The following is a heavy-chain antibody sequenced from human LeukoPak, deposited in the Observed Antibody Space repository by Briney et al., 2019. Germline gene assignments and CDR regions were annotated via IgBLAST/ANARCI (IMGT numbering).Heavy chain of an antibody. J-gene: IGHJ6*04. CDR3: ARDFGELFGMDV. CDR2: INPNTGGT. Sequence: GASVKVSCKASGHTFTGYYMHWVRQAPGQGLEWMGWINPNTGGTNYAQKFQGRVTMTRDTSISTAYMELSRLRSDDTAVYYCARDFGELFGMDVWGKGTTVTVSS. D-gene: IGHD3-10*01. V-gene: IGHV1-2*02. CDR1: GHTFTGYY.